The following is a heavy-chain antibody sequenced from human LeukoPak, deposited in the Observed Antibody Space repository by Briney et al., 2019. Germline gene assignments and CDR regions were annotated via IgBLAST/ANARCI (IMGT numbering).Heavy chain of an antibody. Sequence: MTSETLSLTCTVSGGSISSSSYYWGWIRQPPGKGLEWIGSIYYSGSTYYNPSLKSRVTISVDTSKNQFSLKLSSVTAADTAVYYCARRAGWFDPWGQGTLVTVSS. J-gene: IGHJ5*02. CDR2: IYYSGST. CDR1: GGSISSSSYY. D-gene: IGHD3-10*01. V-gene: IGHV4-39*01. CDR3: ARRAGWFDP.